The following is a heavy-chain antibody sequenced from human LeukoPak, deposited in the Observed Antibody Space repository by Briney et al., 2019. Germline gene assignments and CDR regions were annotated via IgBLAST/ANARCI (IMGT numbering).Heavy chain of an antibody. J-gene: IGHJ4*02. Sequence: SQTPSLTCTVSGGSISSGSYYWSWIRQPAGKGLEWIGSIYYSGSTYYNPSLNSRVTISVDTSKNQFSLKLSSVTAADTAAYFCARCPNYYDSSGWHYSGSDYWGQGTLVTVSS. CDR1: GGSISSGSYY. CDR3: ARCPNYYDSSGWHYSGSDY. D-gene: IGHD3-22*01. V-gene: IGHV4-30-2*03. CDR2: IYYSGST.